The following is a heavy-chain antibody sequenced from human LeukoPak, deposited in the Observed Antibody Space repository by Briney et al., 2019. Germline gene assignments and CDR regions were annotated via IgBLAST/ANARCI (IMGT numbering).Heavy chain of an antibody. CDR3: ARGRIAAAGPYDY. CDR1: GGTFSSYT. CDR2: IIPILGIA. Sequence: SVKVSCKASGGTFSSYTISWVRQAPGQGLEWMGRIIPILGIANYAQKFQGRVTITADKSTSTAYMELSSLRSEDTAVYYCARGRIAAAGPYDYWGQGTLVTVSS. J-gene: IGHJ4*02. D-gene: IGHD6-13*01. V-gene: IGHV1-69*02.